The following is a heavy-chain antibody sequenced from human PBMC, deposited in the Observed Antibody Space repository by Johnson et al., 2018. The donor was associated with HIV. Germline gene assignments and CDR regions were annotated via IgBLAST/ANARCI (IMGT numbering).Heavy chain of an antibody. Sequence: VQLVESGGGLVKPGGSLRLSCAASGFNFNNAWMTWVRQAPGKGLEWVGRIKSEIDGGTTDYGAPVKGSFTISRDDSKSTLHLQMNSLQTEDTAVYYCATSVGDGYNSDPFDMWGQGTMVTVSS. J-gene: IGHJ3*02. CDR2: IKSEIDGGTT. CDR1: GFNFNNAW. D-gene: IGHD5-24*01. V-gene: IGHV3-15*01. CDR3: ATSVGDGYNSDPFDM.